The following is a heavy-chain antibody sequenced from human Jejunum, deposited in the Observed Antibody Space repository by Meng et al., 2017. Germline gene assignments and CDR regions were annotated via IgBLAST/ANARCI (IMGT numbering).Heavy chain of an antibody. CDR2: IYGDGKT. Sequence: GESLKISCEASGFTISGKYMSWVRQPPGKGLQWVSLIYGDGKTFYADSVKGRFTISRDDSKNTASLQMNSLTVEDTAVYYCARVRLGLGGSDYWGQGTLVTVSS. J-gene: IGHJ4*02. CDR3: ARVRLGLGGSDY. D-gene: IGHD3-16*01. V-gene: IGHV3-66*02. CDR1: GFTISGKY.